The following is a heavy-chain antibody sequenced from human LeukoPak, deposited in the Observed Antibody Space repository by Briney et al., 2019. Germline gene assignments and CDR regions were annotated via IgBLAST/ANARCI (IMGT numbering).Heavy chain of an antibody. V-gene: IGHV3-30*18. Sequence: GGSLRLSCAASGFTFSNYAIHRVRQAPGKGLEWVAAISSDGSSKYYAGSVRGRSTISRDKSNNTVSLQMSGLRPEDTAVYYCAKGSGGSCYSSGDVWGQGTTVTVSS. D-gene: IGHD2-15*01. CDR3: AKGSGGSCYSSGDV. J-gene: IGHJ6*02. CDR2: ISSDGSSK. CDR1: GFTFSNYA.